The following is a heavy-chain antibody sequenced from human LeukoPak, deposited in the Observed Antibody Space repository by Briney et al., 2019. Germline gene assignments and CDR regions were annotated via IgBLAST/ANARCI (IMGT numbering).Heavy chain of an antibody. CDR1: GYTFTGYY. CDR3: VRAGILRFLEWLSNNWFDP. V-gene: IGHV1-2*02. J-gene: IGHJ5*02. D-gene: IGHD3-3*01. CDR2: INPNSGGT. Sequence: ASVKVSCKASGYTFTGYYMHWVRQAPGQGLEWMGWINPNSGGTNYAQKFQGRVTMTRDTSISTAYMELSRQRSDDTAVYYCVRAGILRFLEWLSNNWFDPWGQGTLVTVSS.